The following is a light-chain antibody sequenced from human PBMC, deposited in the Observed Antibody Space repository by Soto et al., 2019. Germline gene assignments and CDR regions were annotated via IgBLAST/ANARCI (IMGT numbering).Light chain of an antibody. Sequence: EIVLTQSPGTLSLSPGERATLSCRASQSVRNNYLAWYQRRPGQAPRLLIYGASSRAAGIPDRFSGSGSGTDFTLTISRLEPEDFAVYYCQQYDSSPPTFGQGTKVEIK. J-gene: IGKJ1*01. V-gene: IGKV3-20*01. CDR3: QQYDSSPPT. CDR2: GAS. CDR1: QSVRNNY.